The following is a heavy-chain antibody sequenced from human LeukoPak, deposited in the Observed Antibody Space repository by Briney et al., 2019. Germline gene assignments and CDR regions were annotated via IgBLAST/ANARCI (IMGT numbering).Heavy chain of an antibody. J-gene: IGHJ4*02. CDR3: ARLAVAGSRGNDY. D-gene: IGHD6-19*01. CDR1: GFTFSSYA. Sequence: GGSLRLSCAASGFTFSSYAMHWVRQAPGKGLEWVAVISYDGSNKYYADSVKGRFTISRDNSKNTLYLQMNSLRDEDTAVYYCARLAVAGSRGNDYWGQGTLVTVSS. CDR2: ISYDGSNK. V-gene: IGHV3-30-3*01.